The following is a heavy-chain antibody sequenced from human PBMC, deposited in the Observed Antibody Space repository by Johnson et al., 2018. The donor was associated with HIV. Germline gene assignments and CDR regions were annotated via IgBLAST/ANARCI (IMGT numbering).Heavy chain of an antibody. D-gene: IGHD1-26*01. J-gene: IGHJ3*02. CDR2: ISWNSGSI. CDR1: GFTFDDYA. V-gene: IGHV3-9*01. CDR3: AKDSRYSLTSGTTRKDI. Sequence: VQVVESGGGLVQPGRSLRLSCAASGFTFDDYAMHWVRQAPGKGLEWVSGISWNSGSIGYADSVKGRFTISRDNAKNSLYLQMNSLRPDDTALYYCAKDSRYSLTSGTTRKDIWGQGTMVTVSS.